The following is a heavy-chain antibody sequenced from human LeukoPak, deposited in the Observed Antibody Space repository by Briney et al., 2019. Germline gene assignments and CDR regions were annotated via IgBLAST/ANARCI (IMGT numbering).Heavy chain of an antibody. CDR2: INHSGST. CDR3: ARAHSSSWYFVWFDP. Sequence: SETLSLTCAVYGGSFSGYYWSWIRQPPGKGLEWIGEINHSGSTNYNPSLKSRVTMSVDTSKNQFSLKLSSVTAADTAVYYCARAHSSSWYFVWFDPWGQGTLVTVSS. V-gene: IGHV4-34*01. D-gene: IGHD6-13*01. CDR1: GGSFSGYY. J-gene: IGHJ5*02.